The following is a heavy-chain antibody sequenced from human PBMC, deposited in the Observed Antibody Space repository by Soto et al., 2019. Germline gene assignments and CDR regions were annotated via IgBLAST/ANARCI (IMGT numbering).Heavy chain of an antibody. CDR3: ARERSYYGSGSYFDY. CDR2: IYYSGST. D-gene: IGHD3-10*01. Sequence: PSETLSLTCTVSGGSISSGDYYWSWIRQPPGKGLEWIGYIYYSGSTYYNPSLKSRVTISVDTSKNQFSLKLSSVTAADTAVYYCARERSYYGSGSYFDYWGQGTLVTVSS. CDR1: GGSISSGDYY. V-gene: IGHV4-30-4*01. J-gene: IGHJ4*02.